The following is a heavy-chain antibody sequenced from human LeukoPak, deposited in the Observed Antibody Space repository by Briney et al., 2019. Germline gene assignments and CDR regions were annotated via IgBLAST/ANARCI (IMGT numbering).Heavy chain of an antibody. CDR2: INHSGST. V-gene: IGHV4-34*01. CDR3: ARGGQRKSKYYYGSGRTNYYYYGMDV. Sequence: SETLSLTCAVYGGSFSGYYWSWIRQPPGKGLEWIGEINHSGSTNYNPSLKSRVTISVDTSKNQFSLKLSSVTAADTAVYYCARGGQRKSKYYYGSGRTNYYYYGMDVWGQGTTVTVSS. D-gene: IGHD3-10*01. CDR1: GGSFSGYY. J-gene: IGHJ6*02.